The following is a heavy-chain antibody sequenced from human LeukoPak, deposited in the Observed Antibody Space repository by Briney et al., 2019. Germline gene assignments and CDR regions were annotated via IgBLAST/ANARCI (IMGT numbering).Heavy chain of an antibody. Sequence: SETLSLTCAVYGGSFSGYYWSWIRQPPGKGLEWIGEINHSGSTNYNPSLKSRVTISVDTSKNQLSLKLSSVTAADTAVYYCARGVLMVYAIRRAGWFDPWGQGTLVTVSS. CDR1: GGSFSGYY. D-gene: IGHD2-8*01. J-gene: IGHJ5*02. CDR2: INHSGST. V-gene: IGHV4-34*01. CDR3: ARGVLMVYAIRRAGWFDP.